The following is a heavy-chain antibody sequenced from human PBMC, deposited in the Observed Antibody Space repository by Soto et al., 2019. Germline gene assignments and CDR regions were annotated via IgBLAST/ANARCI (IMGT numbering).Heavy chain of an antibody. CDR2: ISSNGGST. D-gene: IGHD4-17*01. CDR3: VKDRGNYGDDTYYFDY. J-gene: IGHJ4*02. Sequence: GGSLRLSCSASGFTFSSYAMHWVRQAPGKGLEYVSAISSNGGSTYYADSVKGRFTISRDNSKNTLYLQMSSLRAEDTAVYYCVKDRGNYGDDTYYFDYWGQGTLVTVSS. CDR1: GFTFSSYA. V-gene: IGHV3-64D*06.